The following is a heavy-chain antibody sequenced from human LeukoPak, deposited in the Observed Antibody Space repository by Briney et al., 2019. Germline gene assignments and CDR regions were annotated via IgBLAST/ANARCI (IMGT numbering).Heavy chain of an antibody. CDR3: PRDQNYRIDY. D-gene: IGHD3-16*02. CDR1: GFTFSSYW. Sequence: PGGSLRLSCAASGFTFSSYWMHWVRQAPGKGLEWVSVMSSGGSDTGYADSVRGRFSISRDNAKNTLYLQMSSLRAGDTAVYYCPRDQNYRIDYWGQGTLVTVSS. J-gene: IGHJ4*02. V-gene: IGHV3-74*01. CDR2: MSSGGSDT.